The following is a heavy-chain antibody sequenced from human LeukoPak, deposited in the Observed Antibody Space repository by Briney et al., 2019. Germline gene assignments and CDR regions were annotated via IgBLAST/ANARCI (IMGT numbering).Heavy chain of an antibody. CDR1: DGSISNYY. V-gene: IGHV4-59*08. CDR3: ARRMGGDYGHWFDP. J-gene: IGHJ5*02. Sequence: SETLSLTCSVFDGSISNYYWSWIRQPPGKGLEWIGYAYYSGSTNYNPSLKSRVTISVDTSKNQFSLKLSSVTAADTAVYYCARRMGGDYGHWFDPWGQGTLVTVSS. D-gene: IGHD4-17*01. CDR2: AYYSGST.